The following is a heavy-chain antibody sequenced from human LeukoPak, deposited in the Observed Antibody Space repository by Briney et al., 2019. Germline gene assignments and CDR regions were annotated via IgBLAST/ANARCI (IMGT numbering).Heavy chain of an antibody. V-gene: IGHV1-8*02. J-gene: IGHJ6*02. CDR3: ARQVIADYGMDV. Sequence: ASVKVSCKASGYTFTSYDINWVRQATGQGLEWMGWMNPNSGDTGYAQKFQGRVTMTTDTSTSTAYMELRSLRSDDTAVYYCARQVIADYGMDVWGQGTTVTVSS. CDR2: MNPNSGDT. CDR1: GYTFTSYD. D-gene: IGHD2/OR15-2a*01.